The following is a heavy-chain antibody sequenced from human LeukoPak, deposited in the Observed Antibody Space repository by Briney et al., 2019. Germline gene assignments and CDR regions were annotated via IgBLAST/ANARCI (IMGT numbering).Heavy chain of an antibody. CDR2: INPNSGGT. CDR3: ARAGGLSWFDP. D-gene: IGHD3-16*01. V-gene: IGHV1-2*06. Sequence: ASVKVSCKASGYIFTGYYMHWVRQAPGQGLEWMGRINPNSGGTNYVQKFQGRVTMTTDTSMSTAYMELSRLTSDDTAVYYCARAGGLSWFDPWGQGTLVTVSS. CDR1: GYIFTGYY. J-gene: IGHJ5*02.